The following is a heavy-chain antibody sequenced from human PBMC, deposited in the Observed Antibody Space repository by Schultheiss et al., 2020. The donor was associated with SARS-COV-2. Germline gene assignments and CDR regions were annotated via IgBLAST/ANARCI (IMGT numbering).Heavy chain of an antibody. CDR2: IIPIFGTA. Sequence: SVKVSCKASGYTFTSYAMHWVRQAPGQGLEWMGGIIPIFGTANYAQKFQGRVTMTTDTSSSTAYMELRSLRSDDTAVYYCARVLGLVGASPVDSWGQGTLVTVSS. D-gene: IGHD1-26*01. CDR3: ARVLGLVGASPVDS. V-gene: IGHV1-69*05. J-gene: IGHJ5*01. CDR1: GYTFTSYA.